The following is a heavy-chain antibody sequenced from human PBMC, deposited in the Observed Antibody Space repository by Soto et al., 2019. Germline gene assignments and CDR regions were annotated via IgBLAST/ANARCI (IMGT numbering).Heavy chain of an antibody. V-gene: IGHV1-18*01. CDR2: ISAYNGNT. CDR3: ARIVGSVRRWFDP. J-gene: IGHJ5*02. CDR1: GYTFTNYG. Sequence: QVQLVQSGAEVKKPRASVKVSCKASGYTFTNYGLTWVRQAPGQGLEWMGWISAYNGNTNYAQKLQGRVTMTTDTSTSTAYMELRRLRSDDTDVYYCARIVGSVRRWFDPWGQGTLVTVSS. D-gene: IGHD1-26*01.